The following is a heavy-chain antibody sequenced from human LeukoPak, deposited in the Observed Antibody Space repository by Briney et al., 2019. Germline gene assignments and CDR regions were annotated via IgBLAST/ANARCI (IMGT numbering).Heavy chain of an antibody. J-gene: IGHJ4*02. V-gene: IGHV4-34*01. D-gene: IGHD3-22*01. CDR2: INHSGST. CDR1: GGSFSGYY. Sequence: TSETLSLTCAVYGGSFSGYYWSWIRQPPGKGLEWIGEINHSGSTNYNPSLKSRVTISVDTSKNQFSLKLSSVTAADTAVYYCARRYYYDSIALDYWGQGTLVTVSS. CDR3: ARRYYYDSIALDY.